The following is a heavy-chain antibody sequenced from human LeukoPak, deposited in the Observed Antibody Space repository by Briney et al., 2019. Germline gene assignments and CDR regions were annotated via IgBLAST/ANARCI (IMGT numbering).Heavy chain of an antibody. D-gene: IGHD2-15*01. J-gene: IGHJ5*02. CDR2: INDSGIT. CDR1: GGSFSGYF. Sequence: PSETLSLTCAVYGGSFSGYFWSWIRQSPGKGLEWIGEINDSGITNCNPSLKSRATLSVDTSKNQFSLRLRSVTAADTAVYYCARRQVDRGARQVSDHWGQGTLVTVSS. CDR3: ARRQVDRGARQVSDH. V-gene: IGHV4-34*01.